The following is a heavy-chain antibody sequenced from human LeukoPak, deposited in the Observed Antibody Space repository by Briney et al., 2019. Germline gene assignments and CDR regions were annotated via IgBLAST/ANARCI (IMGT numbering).Heavy chain of an antibody. CDR1: GGTFSSYA. J-gene: IGHJ5*02. Sequence: SVKVSRKASGGTFSSYAISWVRQAPGQGLEWMGGIIPIFGTANYAQKFQGRVTITADESTSTAYMELSSLRSEDTAVYYCARVGVLSGYSYGHNWFDPWGQGTLVTVSS. D-gene: IGHD5-18*01. CDR3: ARVGVLSGYSYGHNWFDP. CDR2: IIPIFGTA. V-gene: IGHV1-69*01.